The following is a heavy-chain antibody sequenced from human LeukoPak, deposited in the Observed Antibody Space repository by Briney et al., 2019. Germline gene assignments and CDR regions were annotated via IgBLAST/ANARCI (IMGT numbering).Heavy chain of an antibody. CDR3: TRDIRYYGSGSYYNDYYYYYMDV. V-gene: IGHV3-49*04. D-gene: IGHD3-10*01. J-gene: IGHJ6*03. CDR1: GFTFGDYA. Sequence: PGRSLRLSCTASGFTFGDYAMSWVRQAPGKGLEWVGFIRSKAYGGTTEYAASVKGRFTISRDDSKSIAYLQMNSLKTEDTAVYYCTRDIRYYGSGSYYNDYYYYYMDVWGKGTTVTISS. CDR2: IRSKAYGGTT.